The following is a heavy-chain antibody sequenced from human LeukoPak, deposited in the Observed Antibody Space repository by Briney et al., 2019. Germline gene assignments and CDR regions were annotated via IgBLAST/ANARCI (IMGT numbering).Heavy chain of an antibody. Sequence: GGSLRLSCAASGFTFSSYGMHWVRQAPGKGLEWVAVIWCDGSNKYYADSVKGRFTISRDNSKNTLYLQMNSLRAEDTAVYYCAREGVRGAQQGHSDYWGQGTLVTVSS. D-gene: IGHD3-10*01. CDR3: AREGVRGAQQGHSDY. CDR2: IWCDGSNK. CDR1: GFTFSSYG. V-gene: IGHV3-33*01. J-gene: IGHJ4*02.